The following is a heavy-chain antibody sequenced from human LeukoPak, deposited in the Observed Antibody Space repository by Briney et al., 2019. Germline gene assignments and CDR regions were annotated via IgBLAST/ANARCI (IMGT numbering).Heavy chain of an antibody. V-gene: IGHV1-69*05. CDR1: GGTFCSYA. Sequence: SVKVSCKASGGTFCSYAISWVRQAPGQGLEWMGRIIPIFGTANYAQKFQGRVTITTDESTSTAYMELSSLRSEDTAVYYCASTVEQWLHFDYWGQGTLVTVSS. J-gene: IGHJ4*02. D-gene: IGHD6-19*01. CDR3: ASTVEQWLHFDY. CDR2: IIPIFGTA.